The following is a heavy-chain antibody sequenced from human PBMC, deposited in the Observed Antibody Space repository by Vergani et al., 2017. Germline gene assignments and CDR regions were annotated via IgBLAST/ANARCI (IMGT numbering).Heavy chain of an antibody. Sequence: QVQLQESGPGLVKPSQTLSLTCTVSGGSISSGSYYWSWIRQPAGKGLEWIGRIYTSGSTNYNPSLKSRVTISVDTSKNQFSLKLSSVTAADTAVYYCASLYDSSGYLFDYWGQGTLVTVSS. D-gene: IGHD3-22*01. CDR1: GGSISSGSYY. CDR2: IYTSGST. CDR3: ASLYDSSGYLFDY. V-gene: IGHV4-61*02. J-gene: IGHJ4*02.